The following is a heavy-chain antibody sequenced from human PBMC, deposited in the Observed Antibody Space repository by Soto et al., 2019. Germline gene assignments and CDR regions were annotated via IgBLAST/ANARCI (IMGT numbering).Heavy chain of an antibody. J-gene: IGHJ6*02. CDR2: ISYDGSNK. CDR1: GFTFSSYA. CDR3: ARDYYRFNSGYGFSMDV. D-gene: IGHD5-12*01. Sequence: PGGSLRLSCAASGFTFSSYAMHWVRQAPGKGLEWVAVISYDGSNKYYADSVKGRFTISRDNSKNTLYLQMNSLRAEDTAVYYCARDYYRFNSGYGFSMDVWGQGTTVNTSS. V-gene: IGHV3-30-3*01.